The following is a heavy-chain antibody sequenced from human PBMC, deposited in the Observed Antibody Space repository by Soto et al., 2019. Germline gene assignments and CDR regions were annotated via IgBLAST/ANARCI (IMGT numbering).Heavy chain of an antibody. Sequence: ASVKVSCKASGYTFTSYGISWVRQAPGQGLEWMGWISAYNGNTNYAQKLQGRVTMTTDTSTSTAYMELRSLRSDDTAVYYCARDHGGDTADYYYYGMDVWDQGTTVTVSS. CDR3: ARDHGGDTADYYYYGMDV. CDR2: ISAYNGNT. CDR1: GYTFTSYG. V-gene: IGHV1-18*01. D-gene: IGHD5-18*01. J-gene: IGHJ6*02.